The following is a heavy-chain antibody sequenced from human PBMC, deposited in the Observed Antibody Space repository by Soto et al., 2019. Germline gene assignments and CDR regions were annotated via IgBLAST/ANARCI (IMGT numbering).Heavy chain of an antibody. V-gene: IGHV3-11*01. D-gene: IGHD3-3*01. CDR3: ASHYDMWSGYLSPVDY. CDR2: IDTSGTKI. CDR1: VYTFSDYY. J-gene: IGHJ4*02. Sequence: GGSLRLSCAASVYTFSDYYMSWIRQAPGKGLEWISYIDTSGTKIYYADSVKGRFTITRDNAKNSLYLEMNSLRDEDTAVYYCASHYDMWSGYLSPVDYWGQGTLVTSPQ.